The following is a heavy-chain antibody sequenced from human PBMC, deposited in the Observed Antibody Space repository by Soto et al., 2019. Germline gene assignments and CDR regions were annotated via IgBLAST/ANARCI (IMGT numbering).Heavy chain of an antibody. V-gene: IGHV1-69*06. CDR3: TRGVPSNADFDY. Sequence: QVRLVQSGAEVKKPGSSVKVSCKASGGTFSSSALNWVRQAPGQGLEWMGGIIPMLGTANYAQQFQGRVTITADKSTKTAYMELSSLRSEDTAVYYCTRGVPSNADFDYWGQGTLVTVSS. CDR1: GGTFSSSA. J-gene: IGHJ4*02. CDR2: IIPMLGTA. D-gene: IGHD3-10*01.